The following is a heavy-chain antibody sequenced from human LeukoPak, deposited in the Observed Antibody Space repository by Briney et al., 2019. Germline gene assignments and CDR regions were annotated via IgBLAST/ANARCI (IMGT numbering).Heavy chain of an antibody. Sequence: PSETLSLTCTVSGGSISSYYWSWIRQPPGKGLEWIGFVHYSGSTHYNPSLKSRDTISVDTSKNQVSLKLTSVTAADTAVYYCARTEESGYNYGYFGYYYYMDVWGKGTTVTVSS. CDR3: ARTEESGYNYGYFGYYYYMDV. J-gene: IGHJ6*03. D-gene: IGHD5-18*01. V-gene: IGHV4-59*01. CDR1: GGSISSYY. CDR2: VHYSGST.